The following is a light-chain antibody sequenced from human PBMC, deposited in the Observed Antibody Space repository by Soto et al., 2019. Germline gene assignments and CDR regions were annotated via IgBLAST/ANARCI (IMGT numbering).Light chain of an antibody. Sequence: QSVLTQPASVSGSPGQSITISCTGTSSDDGDFDCVSWYQQHPGKAPKLMIYEVSDRPSGVSNRFSGSKSGDTASLTISGLQAEDEADYYCSSYTSSSTLVFGGGTKLTVL. CDR2: EVS. J-gene: IGLJ2*01. CDR1: SSDDGDFDC. CDR3: SSYTSSSTLV. V-gene: IGLV2-14*01.